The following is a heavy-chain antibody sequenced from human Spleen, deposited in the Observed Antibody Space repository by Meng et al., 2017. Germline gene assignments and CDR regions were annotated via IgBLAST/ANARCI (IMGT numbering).Heavy chain of an antibody. D-gene: IGHD4-11*01. CDR3: ARGPTTMAHDFDY. Sequence: QGQLQQWGGGLLKTWETLSLPRVVSGGSFSGYYWSWIRTPPGKGLEWIGEINHSGSTNYNPSLESRATISVDTSQNNLSRKLSSATDADSAVYYCARGPTTMAHDFDYWGQGTLVTVSS. CDR2: INHSGST. CDR1: GGSFSGYY. J-gene: IGHJ4*02. V-gene: IGHV4-34*01.